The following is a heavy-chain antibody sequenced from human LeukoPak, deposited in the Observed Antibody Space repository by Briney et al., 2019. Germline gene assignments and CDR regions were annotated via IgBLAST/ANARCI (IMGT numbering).Heavy chain of an antibody. Sequence: ASVKVSCKASGYTFTSYGISWVRQAPGQGLEWMGWISAYNGNTNYAQELQGRVTMTTDTSTSTAYMELRSLRSDDTAVYYCARDSAHYDFWSGYYKLTGYYYYYMDVWGKGTTVTVSS. V-gene: IGHV1-18*01. CDR1: GYTFTSYG. CDR2: ISAYNGNT. CDR3: ARDSAHYDFWSGYYKLTGYYYYYMDV. J-gene: IGHJ6*03. D-gene: IGHD3-3*01.